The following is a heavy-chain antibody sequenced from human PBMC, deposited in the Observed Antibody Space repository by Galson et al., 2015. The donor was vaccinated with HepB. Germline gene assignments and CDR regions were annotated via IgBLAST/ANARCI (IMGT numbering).Heavy chain of an antibody. CDR1: GYTFSSYG. D-gene: IGHD5-18*01. Sequence: SVKVSCKASGYTFSSYGITWVRQAPGQGLEWMGWISGYNGNTNYAQKLQGRVTMTTDTSTTTAYMELRSLRSDDTAVHYCAKDPGVETAMVSEWDNWFDPWGPGTLVTVSS. V-gene: IGHV1-18*01. J-gene: IGHJ5*02. CDR3: AKDPGVETAMVSEWDNWFDP. CDR2: ISGYNGNT.